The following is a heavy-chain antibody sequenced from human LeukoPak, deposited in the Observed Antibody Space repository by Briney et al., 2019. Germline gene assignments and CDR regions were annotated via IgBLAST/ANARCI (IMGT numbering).Heavy chain of an antibody. CDR1: GGTFSSYA. CDR3: ARGKAAAIFSWFDP. CDR2: IIPIFGTA. J-gene: IGHJ5*02. D-gene: IGHD2-2*01. Sequence: SVKVSCKASGGTFSSYAISWVRQAAGQGLEWMGGIIPIFGTANYAQKFQGRVTITTDESTSTAYMELSSLRSEDTAVYYCARGKAAAIFSWFDPWGQGTLVTVSS. V-gene: IGHV1-69*05.